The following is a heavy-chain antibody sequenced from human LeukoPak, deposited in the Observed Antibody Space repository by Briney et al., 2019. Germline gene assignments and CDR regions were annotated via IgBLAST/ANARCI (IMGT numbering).Heavy chain of an antibody. V-gene: IGHV3-23*01. CDR1: GFTFNHYA. CDR2: INHLGHT. CDR3: ARDHGSQDSGAWYVFDY. J-gene: IGHJ4*02. Sequence: GGSLRLPCAACGFTFNHYAMSWVRQAPGKGLEWVSGINHLGHTFYADSVKGRFTISRDNSQNTLFLQINSLRADDTAEYFCARDHGSQDSGAWYVFDYWGRGTLVTVSS. D-gene: IGHD6-19*01.